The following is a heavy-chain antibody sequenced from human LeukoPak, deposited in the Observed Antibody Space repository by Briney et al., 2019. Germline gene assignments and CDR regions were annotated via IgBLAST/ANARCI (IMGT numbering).Heavy chain of an antibody. V-gene: IGHV3-66*02. CDR1: GFTVSSNY. CDR2: IYSGGST. Sequence: GGSLRLSCAASGFTVSSNYMSWVRQAPGKGLGWVSVIYSGGSTYYADSVKGRFTISRDNSKNTLYLQMNSLRAEDTAVYYCARAEGDFWSDFDIWGQGTMVTVSS. J-gene: IGHJ3*02. CDR3: ARAEGDFWSDFDI. D-gene: IGHD3-3*01.